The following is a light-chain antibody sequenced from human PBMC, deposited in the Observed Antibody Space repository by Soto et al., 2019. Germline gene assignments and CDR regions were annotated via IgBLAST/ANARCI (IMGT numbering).Light chain of an antibody. CDR3: QQYNNWPPET. V-gene: IGKV3-15*01. J-gene: IGKJ1*01. Sequence: EIVMTQSPATLSVSPGERATLSCRASQSVSSNLAWYQQKPGQAPRLLIYGASTRATGIPARFSGSGSGTEFTLTISSLQSEDFAVYYFQQYNNWPPETFGQGTKVDIK. CDR1: QSVSSN. CDR2: GAS.